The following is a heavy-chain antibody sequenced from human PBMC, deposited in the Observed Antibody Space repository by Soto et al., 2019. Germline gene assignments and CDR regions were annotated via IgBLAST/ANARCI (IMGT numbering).Heavy chain of an antibody. V-gene: IGHV4-61*01. CDR3: AKTRDNNINYYYALDV. Sequence: SETLSLTCTVSGASVSSPTHYWNWIRQSPGKGLEWIGFVYYSGITNYSPSLKSRVTISLDTSKDQFSLRLASVTAADTAVYYCAKTRDNNINYYYALDVWGQGTTVTVSS. CDR2: VYYSGIT. CDR1: GASVSSPTHY. J-gene: IGHJ6*02. D-gene: IGHD1-20*01.